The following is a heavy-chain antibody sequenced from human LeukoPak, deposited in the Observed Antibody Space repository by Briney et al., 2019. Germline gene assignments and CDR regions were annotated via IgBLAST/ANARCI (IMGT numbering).Heavy chain of an antibody. CDR3: ARVRNARGNWFDP. V-gene: IGHV1-69*13. J-gene: IGHJ5*02. D-gene: IGHD6-6*01. CDR1: GGTFSSYA. Sequence: GASVKVSCKASGGTFSSYAISWVRQAPGQGLEWMGGIIPIFGTANYAQKFQGRVTITADESTSTAYMELSSLRSEDTAVYYCARVRNARGNWFDPWGQGTLVTVSS. CDR2: IIPIFGTA.